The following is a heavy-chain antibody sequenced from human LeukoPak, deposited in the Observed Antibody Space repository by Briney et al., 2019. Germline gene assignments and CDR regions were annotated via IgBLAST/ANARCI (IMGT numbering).Heavy chain of an antibody. Sequence: PSETLSLTCTVSGGSISSYYWSWIRQPPGKGLEWIGYISYSGSSTYNPSLNSRVPISVDTSKNQFSLKLSSVTAADTAVYYCARHDSSSSSLNYWGQGTLVTVSS. CDR1: GGSISSYY. V-gene: IGHV4-59*08. D-gene: IGHD6-6*01. CDR3: ARHDSSSSSLNY. CDR2: ISYSGSS. J-gene: IGHJ4*02.